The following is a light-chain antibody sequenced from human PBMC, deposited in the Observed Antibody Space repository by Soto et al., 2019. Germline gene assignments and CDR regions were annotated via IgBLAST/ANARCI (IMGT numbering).Light chain of an antibody. CDR2: DDS. CDR1: DVGSKS. Sequence: SYELTQAPSVSVAPGQTARITCGGKDVGSKSVHWYQQKPGQAPVLVVYDDSDRPSGIPERFSGSNSGNTATLTISRVEVGDEADYSCQVWDSSSDHYAFGTGTKVTVL. V-gene: IGLV3-21*02. CDR3: QVWDSSSDHYA. J-gene: IGLJ1*01.